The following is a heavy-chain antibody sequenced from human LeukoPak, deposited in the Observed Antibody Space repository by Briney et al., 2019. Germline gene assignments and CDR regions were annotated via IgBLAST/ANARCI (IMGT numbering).Heavy chain of an antibody. CDR1: GFTFSSYS. D-gene: IGHD6-19*01. Sequence: GGSLRLSCAASGFTFSSYSMNWVRQAPGKGPEWVSSISSSSSYIYYADSVKGRFTISRDNAKNSLYLQMNSLRAEDTAVYYCARDSYSSGWYDYWGQGTLVTVSS. CDR3: ARDSYSSGWYDY. CDR2: ISSSSSYI. J-gene: IGHJ4*02. V-gene: IGHV3-21*01.